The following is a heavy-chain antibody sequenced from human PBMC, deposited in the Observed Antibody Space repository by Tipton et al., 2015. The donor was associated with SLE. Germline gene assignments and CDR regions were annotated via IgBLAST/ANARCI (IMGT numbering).Heavy chain of an antibody. CDR3: ARGGVLGFHPSAFDI. Sequence: TLSLTCTVSGGSISGYYWSWVRQPPGKGLEWIGSIYHSGSTYYNPSLKSRVTISVDTSKNQFSLKLSSVTAADTAVYYCARGGVLGFHPSAFDIWGQGTMVTVSS. V-gene: IGHV4-38-2*02. CDR2: IYHSGST. D-gene: IGHD3-10*01. J-gene: IGHJ3*02. CDR1: GGSISGYY.